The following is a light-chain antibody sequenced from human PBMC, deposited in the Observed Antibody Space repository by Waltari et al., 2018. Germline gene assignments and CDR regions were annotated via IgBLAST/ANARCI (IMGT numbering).Light chain of an antibody. CDR2: WSS. J-gene: IGKJ1*01. Sequence: DIQMTQSPSTLSESVGDRVTITCRASVDVNRWLAWYRERPGKAPKLLFQWSSNLASGVPSRFSGSVSGTEFSLTISILQANDFATYYCQQYRINPWTFGQGTKVEI. CDR1: VDVNRW. V-gene: IGKV1-5*03. CDR3: QQYRINPWT.